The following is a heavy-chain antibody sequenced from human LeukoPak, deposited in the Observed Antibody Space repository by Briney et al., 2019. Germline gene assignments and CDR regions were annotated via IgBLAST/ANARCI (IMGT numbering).Heavy chain of an antibody. V-gene: IGHV1-2*02. J-gene: IGHJ6*03. D-gene: IGHD3-10*01. CDR3: AREWYGSGTNYPYYYYYMDV. Sequence: ASVKVSCKASGYTFTGYYMHWVRQAPGQGLEWMGWINPNSGGTNYAQKFQGRVTMTRDTSISTAYMELSRLRSDDTAVYYCAREWYGSGTNYPYYYYYMDVWGKGTTVTISS. CDR2: INPNSGGT. CDR1: GYTFTGYY.